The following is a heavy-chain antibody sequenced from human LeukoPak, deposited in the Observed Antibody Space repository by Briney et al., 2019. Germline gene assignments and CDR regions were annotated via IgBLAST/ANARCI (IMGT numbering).Heavy chain of an antibody. CDR2: ISSSSYI. D-gene: IGHD3-9*01. J-gene: IGHJ4*02. CDR3: AKGRQYSFDYLIDY. Sequence: GGSLRLSCAASGFTFSSYSMNWVRQAPGKGLEWVSSISSSSYIYYADSVKGRFTISRDNSKNTVYLQVDSLRTEDTAVYYCAKGRQYSFDYLIDYWGQGTLVTVSS. CDR1: GFTFSSYS. V-gene: IGHV3-21*01.